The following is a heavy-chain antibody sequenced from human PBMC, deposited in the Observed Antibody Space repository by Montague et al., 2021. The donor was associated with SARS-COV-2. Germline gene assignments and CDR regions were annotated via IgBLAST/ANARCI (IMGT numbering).Heavy chain of an antibody. CDR1: DGAIGGYY. CDR2: VHSGGSA. J-gene: IGHJ6*03. Sequence: SETLSLTCTVSDGAIGGYYWSWVRQPPGKGLQWVGYVHSGGSASYNPSLKSRVTISVDPSKNQFSLKVNPVTAADTAVYYCARRLGSSNWHWKGAFYYMDVWGKGTTVIVSS. D-gene: IGHD6-13*01. V-gene: IGHV4-59*08. CDR3: ARRLGSSNWHWKGAFYYMDV.